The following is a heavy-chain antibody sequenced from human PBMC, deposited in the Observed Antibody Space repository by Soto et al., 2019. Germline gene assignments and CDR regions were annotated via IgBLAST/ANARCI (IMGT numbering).Heavy chain of an antibody. CDR3: AKDRGLVLSFYFDY. V-gene: IGHV3-9*01. J-gene: IGHJ4*02. D-gene: IGHD6-19*01. CDR2: ISWNSGSI. CDR1: GFTFDDYA. Sequence: EVQLVESGGGLVQPGRSLRLSCAASGFTFDDYAMHWVRQAPGKGLEWVSGISWNSGSIGYADSVKGRFTISRDNAKNSLYLQMNSLIAEDTALYYWAKDRGLVLSFYFDYWGQGTLVTVSS.